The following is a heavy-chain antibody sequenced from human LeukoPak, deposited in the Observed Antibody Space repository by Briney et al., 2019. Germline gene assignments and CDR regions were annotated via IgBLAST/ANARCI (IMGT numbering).Heavy chain of an antibody. D-gene: IGHD2/OR15-2a*01. J-gene: IGHJ4*02. V-gene: IGHV3-74*01. CDR3: GRGPPFDQAIDY. CDR2: INTDGSST. Sequence: GSLRLSCAASGFTFSSYWMHWVRQAPGKGLVWVSRINTDGSSTSYADSVKGRFTISRDNAKNTLYLQMDSLRAEDTAVYYCGRGPPFDQAIDYWGQGTLVTVSS. CDR1: GFTFSSYW.